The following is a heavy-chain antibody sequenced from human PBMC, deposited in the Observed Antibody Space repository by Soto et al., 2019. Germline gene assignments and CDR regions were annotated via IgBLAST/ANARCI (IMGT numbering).Heavy chain of an antibody. Sequence: GGSLRLSCAASGFTFSSYSMNWVRQAPGKGLEWVSSISSSSSYIYYADSVKGRFTISRDNAKNSLYLQMNSLRAEDTAVYYCARDYMVRGFYDAFDIWGQGTMVTVSS. J-gene: IGHJ3*02. CDR3: ARDYMVRGFYDAFDI. D-gene: IGHD3-10*01. CDR2: ISSSSSYI. V-gene: IGHV3-21*01. CDR1: GFTFSSYS.